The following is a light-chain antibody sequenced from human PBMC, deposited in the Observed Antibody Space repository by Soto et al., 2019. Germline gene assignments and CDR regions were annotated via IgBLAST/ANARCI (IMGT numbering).Light chain of an antibody. J-gene: IGKJ5*01. V-gene: IGKV3-20*01. CDR1: QSVSSSY. CDR3: QRYDNYTRIT. CDR2: GTY. Sequence: ETVLVLSPSAMSLSPGESATLSCRAIQSVSSSYLAWYQQRPGQAPRLIIYGTYRRATGIPDTFSGSGSGTDITLTISRLEPEDFAFYFCQRYDNYTRITCGQGTRLEIK.